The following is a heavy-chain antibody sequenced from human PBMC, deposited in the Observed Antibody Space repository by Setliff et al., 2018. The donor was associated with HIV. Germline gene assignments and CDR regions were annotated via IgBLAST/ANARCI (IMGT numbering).Heavy chain of an antibody. Sequence: ASVKVSCKASGYTFTGYFIHWVRQAPGQGLEWMGRINPNTGDTNYAQKFQDRVTMTRDTSTSTVYLELRSLRSEDTAVYFCASKGGSENYPDSDAFYIWGQGTLVTVSS. V-gene: IGHV1-2*06. CDR3: ASKGGSENYPDSDAFYI. D-gene: IGHD3-10*01. CDR1: GYTFTGYF. CDR2: INPNTGDT. J-gene: IGHJ3*02.